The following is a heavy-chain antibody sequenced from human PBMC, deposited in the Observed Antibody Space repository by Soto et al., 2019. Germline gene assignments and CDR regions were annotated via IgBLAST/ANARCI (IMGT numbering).Heavy chain of an antibody. V-gene: IGHV4-28*01. CDR1: GYSISSSHW. CDR2: INYSGNT. CDR3: ARRSVSSSGNLDY. J-gene: IGHJ4*02. Sequence: SETLSLTCAVSGYSISSSHWWGWTRQPPGKGLEWIGYINYSGNTYYNPSLKSRVTMSVDTSKNQFSLKLSSVTAVDTAVYYCARRSVSSSGNLDYWGQGTLVTVSS. D-gene: IGHD6-6*01.